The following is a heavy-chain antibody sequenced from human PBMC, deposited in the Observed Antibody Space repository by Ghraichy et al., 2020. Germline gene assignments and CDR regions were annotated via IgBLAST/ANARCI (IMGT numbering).Heavy chain of an antibody. Sequence: GGSLRLSCAASGFTFSSYSMNWVRQAPGKGLEWVSSISSSSSYIYYADSVKGRFTISRDNAKNSLYLQMNSLRAEDTAVYYCASWSRITGTRRFDPWGQGTLVTVSS. CDR3: ASWSRITGTRRFDP. CDR1: GFTFSSYS. J-gene: IGHJ5*02. D-gene: IGHD1-7*01. CDR2: ISSSSSYI. V-gene: IGHV3-21*01.